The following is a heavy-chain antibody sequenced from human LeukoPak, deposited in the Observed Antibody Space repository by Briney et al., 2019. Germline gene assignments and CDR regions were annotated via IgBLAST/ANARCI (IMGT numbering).Heavy chain of an antibody. D-gene: IGHD6-19*01. CDR3: ARDVGSSGWHTFDF. J-gene: IGHJ4*02. CDR1: GDSVSSNNGA. V-gene: IGHV6-1*01. Sequence: SQTLSLTCAISGDSVSSNNGAWNWIRQSPSRGLEWLGRTYYRSKWYNEYAVSMKGRITINPDTSKNQFSLQLNSVTPEDTAVYYCARDVGSSGWHTFDFWGQGTLVTVSS. CDR2: TYYRSKWYN.